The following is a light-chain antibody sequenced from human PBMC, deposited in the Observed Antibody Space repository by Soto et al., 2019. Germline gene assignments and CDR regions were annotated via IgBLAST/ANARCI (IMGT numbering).Light chain of an antibody. CDR2: GAS. J-gene: IGKJ2*01. CDR3: QQYGSSPYT. V-gene: IGKV3-20*01. CDR1: QSVSSSY. Sequence: EIVLTQSPGTLSLSPGERATLSCRSSQSVSSSYLAWYQQKHRQAPRSLIYGASSRATGITDRLSGSGSGTDFSLPISRLEQEDFAVDYCQQYGSSPYTFGQGTKVDIK.